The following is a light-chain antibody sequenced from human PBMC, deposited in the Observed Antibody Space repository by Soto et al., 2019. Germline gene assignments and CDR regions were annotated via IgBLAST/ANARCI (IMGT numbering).Light chain of an antibody. V-gene: IGLV4-69*01. CDR1: SGHSSYA. CDR2: LNSDGSH. CDR3: QTWGTGIRV. Sequence: QPVLTQSPSASASLGASVKLTCTLSSGHSSYAIAWHQQQPEKGPRYLMKLNSDGSHSKGDGIPDRFSGSSSGAERYLTISSIQSEDEADYYYQTWGTGIRVFGGGTKLTVL. J-gene: IGLJ2*01.